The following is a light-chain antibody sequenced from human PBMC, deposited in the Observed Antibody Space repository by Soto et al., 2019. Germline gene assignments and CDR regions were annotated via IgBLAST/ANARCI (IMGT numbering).Light chain of an antibody. CDR2: DAS. V-gene: IGKV3-11*01. CDR1: QSVSSY. J-gene: IGKJ3*01. CDR3: QQRSNWPLT. Sequence: DIVLTQSPATLSLSPGERATISCRASQSVSSYLVGFQQKPGQAPRLLIYDASTRATGIPARFSGSGSGTDFNLTISSLVPEDFAVYYCQQRSNWPLTFGPGTKVDIK.